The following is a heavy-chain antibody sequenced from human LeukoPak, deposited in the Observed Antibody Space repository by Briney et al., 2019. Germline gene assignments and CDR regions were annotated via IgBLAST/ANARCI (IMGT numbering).Heavy chain of an antibody. CDR2: ISGSGATT. CDR1: GFTFSNYA. Sequence: GGSLRLSCAASGFTFSNYAMSWVRQGPGKGLEWVSSISGSGATTSYADSVKGRFTISRDNSKNTLYLQMNSLRAEDTAVYYCARGGDSSGYYYDAEYFQHWGQGTLVTVSS. V-gene: IGHV3-23*01. J-gene: IGHJ1*01. CDR3: ARGGDSSGYYYDAEYFQH. D-gene: IGHD3-22*01.